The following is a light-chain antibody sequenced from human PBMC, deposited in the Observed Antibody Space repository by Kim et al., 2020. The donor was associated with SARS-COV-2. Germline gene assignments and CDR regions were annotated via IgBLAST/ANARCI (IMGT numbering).Light chain of an antibody. CDR3: GTWDSSLSVVV. Sequence: QKVTISCSGSSSNIWNNVVSWHQQLPGTAHKILFYGNNRRPRGIPGRFSGSRSGTAAELGLAGLQTGDEDEYYCGTWDSSLSVVVFGGGTQLTVL. V-gene: IGLV1-51*01. J-gene: IGLJ2*01. CDR2: GNN. CDR1: SSNIWNNV.